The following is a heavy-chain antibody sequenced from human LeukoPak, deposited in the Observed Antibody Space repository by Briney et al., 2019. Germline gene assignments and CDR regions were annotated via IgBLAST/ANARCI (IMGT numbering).Heavy chain of an antibody. Sequence: SETLSLTCAVYGWSFSGYYWSWIRQPPGKGLEWIGEINHSGSTNYNPSLKSRVTISVDTSKNQFSLKLTSVTAADTAVYYCARGDANYYGSGSYYNPFDYWGQGNLVTVSS. D-gene: IGHD3-10*01. CDR1: GWSFSGYY. CDR3: ARGDANYYGSGSYYNPFDY. J-gene: IGHJ4*02. V-gene: IGHV4-34*01. CDR2: INHSGST.